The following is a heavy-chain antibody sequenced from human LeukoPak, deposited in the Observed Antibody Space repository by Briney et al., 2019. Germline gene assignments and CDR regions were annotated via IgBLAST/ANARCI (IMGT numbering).Heavy chain of an antibody. CDR3: AKLHYCSGGSCSSDY. J-gene: IGHJ4*02. Sequence: GGSLRLSCAASGFTFSSYAMSWVRQAPGKGLEWVSAISGSGGSTYYADSVKGRFTISRDNSKNTLYLQMNSLRAEDTAVYYCAKLHYCSGGSCSSDYWGQGTLVTVSS. CDR1: GFTFSSYA. V-gene: IGHV3-23*01. D-gene: IGHD2-15*01. CDR2: ISGSGGST.